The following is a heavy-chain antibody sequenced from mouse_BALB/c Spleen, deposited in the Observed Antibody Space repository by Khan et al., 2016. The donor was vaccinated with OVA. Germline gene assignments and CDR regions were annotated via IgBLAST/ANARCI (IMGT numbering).Heavy chain of an antibody. J-gene: IGHJ2*01. CDR1: GYTFTSYW. CDR2: IYPGDGDT. V-gene: IGHV1-87*01. Sequence: QMQLEESGAELARPGASVKLSCKSSGYTFTSYWMQWVKQRPGQGLEWIGAIYPGDGDTRYTQKFKGKATLTADKSSNTAYMQLSSLASEDSAVYYCASYRYDYFDYWGQGTTLTVSS. D-gene: IGHD2-14*01. CDR3: ASYRYDYFDY.